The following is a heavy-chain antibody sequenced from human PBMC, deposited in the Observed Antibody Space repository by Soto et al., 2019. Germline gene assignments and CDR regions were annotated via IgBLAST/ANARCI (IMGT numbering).Heavy chain of an antibody. V-gene: IGHV4-34*01. J-gene: IGHJ6*03. CDR3: ARRGLGYCSGGSCYSGGGYYYMDV. D-gene: IGHD2-15*01. CDR2: INHSGST. Sequence: SETLSLTCAVYGGSFSGYYWSWIRQPPGKGLEWIGEINHSGSTNYNPSLKSRVTISVDTSKNQFSLKLSSVTAADTAVYYWARRGLGYCSGGSCYSGGGYYYMDVWGKGTTVTVSS. CDR1: GGSFSGYY.